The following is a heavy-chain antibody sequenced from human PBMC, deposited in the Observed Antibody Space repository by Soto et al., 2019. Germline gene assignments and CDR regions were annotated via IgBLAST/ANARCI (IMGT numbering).Heavy chain of an antibody. Sequence: QVQLVQSGAEVKKPGSSVKVSCKASGDTFSSYAISWLRQAPGQGLECMGGITPLFGTANYAQKFQGRVTITADESTSTAYMELSSLRSEDTAVYYCARVSSPGIDYGDYKTYWDFDLWGRGTLVTVSS. CDR2: ITPLFGTA. V-gene: IGHV1-69*01. D-gene: IGHD4-17*01. CDR1: GDTFSSYA. J-gene: IGHJ2*01. CDR3: ARVSSPGIDYGDYKTYWDFDL.